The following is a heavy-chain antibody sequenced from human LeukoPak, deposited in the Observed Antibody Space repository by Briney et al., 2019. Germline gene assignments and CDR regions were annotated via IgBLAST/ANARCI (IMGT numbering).Heavy chain of an antibody. Sequence: SDTLSLTCTVSGASITSYYYNWIRLTAGRGLEWIGRLYISGSTDYNPSLKSRVTISVDTSRNQFSLKMNSVTAADTAVYYCAREVPAAVNWFDPWGQGTLVTVSS. CDR2: LYISGST. J-gene: IGHJ5*02. D-gene: IGHD2-2*01. CDR1: GASITSYY. V-gene: IGHV4-4*07. CDR3: AREVPAAVNWFDP.